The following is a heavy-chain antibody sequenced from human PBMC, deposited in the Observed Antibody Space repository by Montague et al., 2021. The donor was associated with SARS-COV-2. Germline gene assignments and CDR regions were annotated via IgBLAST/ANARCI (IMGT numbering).Heavy chain of an antibody. D-gene: IGHD3-10*01. Sequence: SETLSFTCTVSGGSISSYYWSWIRQPPGKGLEWIGYIYYSGSTNYNPSLKSRVTISVDTSKNQFSLKLSSVTAADTAVYYCARHKKRLWFGELLFDYWGQGTLVTVSS. CDR3: ARHKKRLWFGELLFDY. CDR1: GGSISSYY. CDR2: IYYSGST. J-gene: IGHJ4*02. V-gene: IGHV4-59*08.